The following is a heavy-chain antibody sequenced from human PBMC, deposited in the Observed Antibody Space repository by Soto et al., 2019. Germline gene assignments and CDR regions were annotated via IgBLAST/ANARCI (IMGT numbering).Heavy chain of an antibody. Sequence: QVQLVQSGAEVKRAGASVKISCKASGYTFSSYGLSWVRQAPGQGLEWMGWISDYNGNTHYAQKFQGRVIMTTDTSTRTAYMELRSLRSDYTAVYFRAREGYYSGSGTYSPPRYYGMDVWGQGTTVTVSS. D-gene: IGHD3-10*01. CDR1: GYTFSSYG. J-gene: IGHJ6*02. V-gene: IGHV1-18*01. CDR2: ISDYNGNT. CDR3: AREGYYSGSGTYSPPRYYGMDV.